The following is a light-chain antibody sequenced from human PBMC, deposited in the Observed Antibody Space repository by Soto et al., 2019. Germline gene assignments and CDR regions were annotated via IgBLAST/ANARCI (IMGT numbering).Light chain of an antibody. CDR1: QSVSSSY. J-gene: IGKJ5*01. CDR2: GAS. CDR3: QQYGSSPT. Sequence: EVVLTKSPGTLSLSTGERATLSCRASQSVSSSYLAWYQQKPGQAPRLLIYGASSRATGIPDRFSGSGSGTDFTLTISRLEPEDFAVYYCQQYGSSPTFGQGTRLEIK. V-gene: IGKV3-20*01.